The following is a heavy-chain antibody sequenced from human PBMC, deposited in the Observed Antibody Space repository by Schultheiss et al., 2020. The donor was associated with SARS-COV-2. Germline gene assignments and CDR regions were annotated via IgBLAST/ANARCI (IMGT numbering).Heavy chain of an antibody. J-gene: IGHJ6*03. D-gene: IGHD5-12*01. V-gene: IGHV1-46*01. CDR1: GYTFTSYY. Sequence: ASVKVSCKASGYTFTSYYMHWVRQAPGQGLEWMGIINPSGGSTSYAQKFQGRVTMTRDTSTSTVYMELSSLRSEDTAVYYCARVMQATITSGYYYYYYMDVWGKGTTVTVSS. CDR2: INPSGGST. CDR3: ARVMQATITSGYYYYYYMDV.